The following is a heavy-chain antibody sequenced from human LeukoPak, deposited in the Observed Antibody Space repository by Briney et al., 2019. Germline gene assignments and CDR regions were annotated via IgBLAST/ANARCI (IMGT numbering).Heavy chain of an antibody. J-gene: IGHJ4*02. CDR3: AKDRDGGANTRANGFDC. CDR2: ISTSGLNT. Sequence: GGSLRLSCAASGFTFNSYVMSWVRQAPGKGLEWVSGISTSGLNTYYADSVRGRFTISRDNSKSTLSLQLNSLRAEDTAVYYCAKDRDGGANTRANGFDCWGQGTLVTVSS. D-gene: IGHD3-16*01. CDR1: GFTFNSYV. V-gene: IGHV3-23*01.